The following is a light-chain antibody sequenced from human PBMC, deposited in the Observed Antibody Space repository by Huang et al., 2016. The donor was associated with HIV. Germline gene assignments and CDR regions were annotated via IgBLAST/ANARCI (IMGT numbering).Light chain of an antibody. CDR1: HNLLYSSNNKNY. CDR3: QQYHSLPDT. J-gene: IGKJ2*01. V-gene: IGKV4-1*01. Sequence: DIVLTQSPDSLAVSLGARATINCKSSHNLLYSSNNKNYFAWYQQTPGQPPRLLIYWASTRESGVPDRFSSSGSGTDFTLTISSLQSDDVAVYYCQQYHSLPDTFGQGTKLEIK. CDR2: WAS.